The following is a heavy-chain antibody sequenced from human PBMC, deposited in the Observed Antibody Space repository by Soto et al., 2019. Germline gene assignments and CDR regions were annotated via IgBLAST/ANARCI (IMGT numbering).Heavy chain of an antibody. CDR3: ASLRTPDFWSGWGFDY. D-gene: IGHD3-3*01. CDR1: GGSISSYY. Sequence: SETLSLTCTVSGGSISSYYWSWIRQPPGKGLEWIGYIYYSGSTNYNPSLKSRVTISVDTSKNQFSLKLSSVTAADTAVYYCASLRTPDFWSGWGFDYWGQGTLVTVSS. CDR2: IYYSGST. J-gene: IGHJ4*02. V-gene: IGHV4-59*01.